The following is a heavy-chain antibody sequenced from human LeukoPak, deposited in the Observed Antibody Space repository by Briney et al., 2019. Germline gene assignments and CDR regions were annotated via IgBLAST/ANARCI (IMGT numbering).Heavy chain of an antibody. V-gene: IGHV7-4-1*02. J-gene: IGHJ1*01. D-gene: IGHD2-2*01. CDR1: GYTFTSYA. Sequence: ASVKVSCKASGYTFTSYAMNWVRQAPGQGLEWMGWINTNTGNPTYAQGFTGRFVFSLDTSVSTAYLQISSLKAEDTAVYYCARSVDCSSTSCAYFQHWGQGTLVTVSS. CDR2: INTNTGNP. CDR3: ARSVDCSSTSCAYFQH.